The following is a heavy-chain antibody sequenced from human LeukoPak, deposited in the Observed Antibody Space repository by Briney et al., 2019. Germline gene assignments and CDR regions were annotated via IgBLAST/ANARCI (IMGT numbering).Heavy chain of an antibody. J-gene: IGHJ5*02. CDR1: GFTFSSYG. CDR3: AKEAVGRWFDP. V-gene: IGHV3-30*18. D-gene: IGHD6-19*01. CDR2: ISYDGSNK. Sequence: PGGSLRLSCAASGFTFSSYGMHWVRQAPGKGLEWVAVISYDGSNKYYADSVKGRFTISRDNSKNTLYLQMNSLRAEDTAVYYCAKEAVGRWFDPWGQGTLVTVSS.